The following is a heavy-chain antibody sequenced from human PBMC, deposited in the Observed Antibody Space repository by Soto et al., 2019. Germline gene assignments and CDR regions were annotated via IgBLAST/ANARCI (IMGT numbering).Heavy chain of an antibody. Sequence: QVQLQESGPGLVKPSQTLSLTCTVSGGSISSGGYYWSWIRQHPGKGLEWIGYIYYSGSTYYNPSLNRRVTISVDTSKDQFSLKLSSVTAADTAVYYCARGPGTMAKIDYWGQGTLVTVSS. V-gene: IGHV4-31*03. D-gene: IGHD3-10*01. CDR1: GGSISSGGYY. J-gene: IGHJ4*02. CDR3: ARGPGTMAKIDY. CDR2: IYYSGST.